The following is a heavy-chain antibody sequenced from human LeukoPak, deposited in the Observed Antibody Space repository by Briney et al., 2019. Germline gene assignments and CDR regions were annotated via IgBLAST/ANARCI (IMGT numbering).Heavy chain of an antibody. J-gene: IGHJ1*01. D-gene: IGHD2-15*01. CDR3: ARGDCSGGGCYLPEHFRH. V-gene: IGHV1-2*02. CDR2: INPNSGGT. Sequence: ASVKVSCKASGYTFTGYYMHWVRQAPGQGLEWMGWINPNSGGTNYAQKFQGRVTMTTDTSTNTAYMELRSLRSDDTAVYYCARGDCSGGGCYLPEHFRHWGQGTLVIVSS. CDR1: GYTFTGYY.